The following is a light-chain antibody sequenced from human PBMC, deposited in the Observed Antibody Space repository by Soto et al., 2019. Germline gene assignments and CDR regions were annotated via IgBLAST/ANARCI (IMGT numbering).Light chain of an antibody. CDR3: SSYSNSGTYV. CDR2: ETT. Sequence: QSALTQPASVSGSPGQSITISCTGTSSDIGGSRYVSWYQQHPGKAPKLITYETTDRSAGASNRFSGSKSGNTASLIISGLQTEDEADYYCSSYSNSGTYVFGTGTQLTVL. V-gene: IGLV2-14*01. CDR1: SSDIGGSRY. J-gene: IGLJ1*01.